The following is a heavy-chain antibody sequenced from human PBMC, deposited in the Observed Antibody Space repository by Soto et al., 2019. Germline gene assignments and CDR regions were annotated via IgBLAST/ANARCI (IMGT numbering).Heavy chain of an antibody. CDR1: GLTFSDAW. CDR2: IKTKSSGGTT. Sequence: PGGSLRLSCAASGLTFSDAWMTWVRQAPGKGLEWVGRIKTKSSGGTTDYAAPVKGRFTISRDDSKNTLYLQMNSLQTEDTAVYYCSTDLTIFGGRDSPTGKPRYSYDLHVWGQGPKVTVYS. D-gene: IGHD3-3*01. J-gene: IGHJ6*02. V-gene: IGHV3-15*01. CDR3: STDLTIFGGRDSPTGKPRYSYDLHV.